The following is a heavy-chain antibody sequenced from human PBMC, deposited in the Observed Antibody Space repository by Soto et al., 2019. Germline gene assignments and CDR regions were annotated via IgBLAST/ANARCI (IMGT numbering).Heavy chain of an antibody. V-gene: IGHV3-23*01. D-gene: IGHD4-17*01. CDR3: AKDRSSRNFGAAFSGDY. CDR2: ISGSGGST. Sequence: AGGSLRLSCAASGFTFSSYAMSWVRQAPGKGLEWVSAISGSGGSTYYADSVKGRFTISRDSSKNTLYLQMNSLRAEDTAVYYCAKDRSSRNFGAAFSGDYWGQGTLVTVSS. CDR1: GFTFSSYA. J-gene: IGHJ4*02.